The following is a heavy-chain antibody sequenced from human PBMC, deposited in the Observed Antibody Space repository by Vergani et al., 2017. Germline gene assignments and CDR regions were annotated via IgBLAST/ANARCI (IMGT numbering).Heavy chain of an antibody. CDR2: IWYDGSNK. CDR3: ARWWWLRGPVDY. J-gene: IGHJ4*02. D-gene: IGHD5-12*01. CDR1: GFTFSSYG. V-gene: IGHV3-33*01. Sequence: QVQLVESGGGVVQPGRSLRLSCAASGFTFSSYGMHWVRQAPGKGLEWVAVIWYDGSNKYYADSVKGRFTISRDNSKNTLYLQMNSLRAEDTAVYYCARWWWLRGPVDYWGQGTLVTVSS.